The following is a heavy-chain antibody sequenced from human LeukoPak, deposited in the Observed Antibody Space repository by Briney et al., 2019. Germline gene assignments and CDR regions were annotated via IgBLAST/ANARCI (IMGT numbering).Heavy chain of an antibody. V-gene: IGHV4-31*03. D-gene: IGHD2-2*01. Sequence: SETLSLTCTVSGASVSSGGYYWGWIRQHPGKGLEWIGSIYYSGRTYYSPSLKSRVTTSIDTSKNQFSLKLSSVTAADTAVYYCAKTQRDCSSTSCSRYFGMDVWGQGTTVTVSS. CDR1: GASVSSGGYY. CDR2: IYYSGRT. J-gene: IGHJ6*02. CDR3: AKTQRDCSSTSCSRYFGMDV.